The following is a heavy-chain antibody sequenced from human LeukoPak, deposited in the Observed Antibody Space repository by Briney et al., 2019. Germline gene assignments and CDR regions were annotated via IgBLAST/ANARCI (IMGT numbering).Heavy chain of an antibody. D-gene: IGHD1-26*01. CDR2: ISAYNGNT. Sequence: ASVKVSCKASGYTFTSYGISWVRQAPGQGLEWMGWISAYNGNTNYAQKLQGRVTMTTDTSTSTVYMELRSLRSDDTAVYYCARDHQRWGGSYGFDPWGQGTLVTVSS. CDR3: ARDHQRWGGSYGFDP. V-gene: IGHV1-18*01. CDR1: GYTFTSYG. J-gene: IGHJ5*02.